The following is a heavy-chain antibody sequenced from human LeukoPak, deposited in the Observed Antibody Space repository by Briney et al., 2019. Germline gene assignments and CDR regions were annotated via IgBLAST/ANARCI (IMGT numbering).Heavy chain of an antibody. CDR1: GYTFTSYY. J-gene: IGHJ4*02. D-gene: IGHD5-18*01. CDR3: ARDPWNVDTAMVTSFDY. V-gene: IGHV1-46*01. Sequence: ASVKVSCKASGYTFTSYYMHWVRQAPGQGLEWMGIINPSGGSTGYAQKFQGRVTMTRDTSTSTVYMELSSLRSEDTAVYYCARDPWNVDTAMVTSFDYWGQGTLVTVSS. CDR2: INPSGGST.